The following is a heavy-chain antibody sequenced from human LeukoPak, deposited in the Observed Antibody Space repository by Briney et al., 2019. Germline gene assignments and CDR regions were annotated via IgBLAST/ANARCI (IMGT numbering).Heavy chain of an antibody. CDR1: GFTFSSHA. J-gene: IGHJ4*02. D-gene: IGHD4-11*01. V-gene: IGHV3-23*01. Sequence: GGSLRLSCAASGFTFSSHAMTRVRQAPGKGLEWVSAISGSGGTTYYADSVKGRFTISRDNSKNTLYLQMNSLRAEDTAVYYCARATVTTICPTAHDYWGQGTLVTVSS. CDR2: ISGSGGTT. CDR3: ARATVTTICPTAHDY.